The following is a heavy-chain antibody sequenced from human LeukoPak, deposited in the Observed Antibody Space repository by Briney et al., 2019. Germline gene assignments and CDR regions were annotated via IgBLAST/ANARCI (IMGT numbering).Heavy chain of an antibody. CDR3: ARMGFGELLFGY. V-gene: IGHV3-53*01. D-gene: IGHD3-10*01. J-gene: IGHJ4*02. Sequence: GGSLRLSCAASGFTVSSNYMSWVRQAPRKGLEWVSVIYSGGSTYYADSVKGRFTISRDNSKNTLYLQMNSLRAEDTAVYYCARMGFGELLFGYWGQGTLVTVSS. CDR1: GFTVSSNY. CDR2: IYSGGST.